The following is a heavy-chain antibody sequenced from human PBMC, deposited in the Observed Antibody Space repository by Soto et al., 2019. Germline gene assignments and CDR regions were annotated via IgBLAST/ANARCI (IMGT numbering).Heavy chain of an antibody. CDR1: GFIFSGAW. Sequence: EVQLVESGGGLVKPGVSLRLSCAASGFIFSGAWMSWVRQAPGKGLEWVGRIKSKADEGTTDYAASVKGRFTISRDDSKNTVYLQMNSLKTEDTAVYYCTRDRGSWFDPWGQGTLVTVST. CDR2: IKSKADEGTT. D-gene: IGHD3-10*01. CDR3: TRDRGSWFDP. J-gene: IGHJ5*02. V-gene: IGHV3-15*01.